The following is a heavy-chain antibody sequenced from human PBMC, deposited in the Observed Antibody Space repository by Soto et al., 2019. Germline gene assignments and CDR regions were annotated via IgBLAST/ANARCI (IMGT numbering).Heavy chain of an antibody. V-gene: IGHV3-48*02. CDR1: GFTFGSDS. J-gene: IGHJ4*02. CDR3: ARDKASTVTTQLFDY. Sequence: EVQLVESGGGLVQPGGSLRLSCAASGFTFGSDSMNWVRQAPGKGLEWVSYISSSSSTISYEDAAKGRFTISRDKAKNSLYMQMNSLRDEDTAVYYCARDKASTVTTQLFDYWVQGTLVTVSS. D-gene: IGHD4-4*01. CDR2: ISSSSSTI.